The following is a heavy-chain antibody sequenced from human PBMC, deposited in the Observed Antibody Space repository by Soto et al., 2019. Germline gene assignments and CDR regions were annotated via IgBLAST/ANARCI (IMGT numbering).Heavy chain of an antibody. J-gene: IGHJ4*02. CDR3: ACSGYDLRGYYFDY. Sequence: GASVKVSCKASGFTFTSSAMQWVRQARGQRLEWIGWIVVGSGNTNYAQKFQERVTITRDMSTSTAYMELSSLRSEDTAVYYCACSGYDLRGYYFDYWGQGTLVTVSS. V-gene: IGHV1-58*02. CDR1: GFTFTSSA. CDR2: IVVGSGNT. D-gene: IGHD5-12*01.